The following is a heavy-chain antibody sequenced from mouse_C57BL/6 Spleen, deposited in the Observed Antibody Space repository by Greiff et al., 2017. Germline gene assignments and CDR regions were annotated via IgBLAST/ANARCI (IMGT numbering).Heavy chain of an antibody. CDR2: IDPNSGGT. V-gene: IGHV1-72*01. CDR1: GYTFTSYW. D-gene: IGHD1-1*01. J-gene: IGHJ3*01. Sequence: QVQLKQPGAELVKPGASVKLSCKASGYTFTSYWMHWVKQRPGRGLEWIGRIDPNSGGTKYNEKFKSKATLTVDKPSSTAYMQLSSLTSEDSAVYYCARGYYGSSSSFAYWGQGTLVTVSA. CDR3: ARGYYGSSSSFAY.